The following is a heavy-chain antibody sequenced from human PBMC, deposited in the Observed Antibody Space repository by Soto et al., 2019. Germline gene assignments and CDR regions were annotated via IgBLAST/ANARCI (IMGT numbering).Heavy chain of an antibody. CDR1: GYIFTGYW. D-gene: IGHD6-25*01. J-gene: IGHJ6*02. CDR2: IDPSDSYT. Sequence: PGWSLQISCTGSGYIFTGYWINGVRQMPGKCLEWMGRIDPSDSYTNYSPSFQGHVTISLDKSVSTAYLQLSGLRAPDTAIYYCARQPGRVAAEVDVWGQGTTVTVSS. V-gene: IGHV5-10-1*01. CDR3: ARQPGRVAAEVDV.